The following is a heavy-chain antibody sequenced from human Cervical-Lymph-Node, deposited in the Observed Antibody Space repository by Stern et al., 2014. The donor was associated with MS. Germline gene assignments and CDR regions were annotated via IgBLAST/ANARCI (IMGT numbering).Heavy chain of an antibody. J-gene: IGHJ5*02. D-gene: IGHD3/OR15-3a*01. CDR2: IIPIFGTA. CDR1: GDTSGRYI. Sequence: QVQLVQSGAEVKKPGSSVKVSCKASGDTSGRYIISWVRQAPGQGLEWMGGIIPIFGTANYAQKFQGRVTITADKSTNTAYMDLSSLRSEDTAIYYCAKDLFGRFDPWGQGTLLTVSS. V-gene: IGHV1-69*06. CDR3: AKDLFGRFDP.